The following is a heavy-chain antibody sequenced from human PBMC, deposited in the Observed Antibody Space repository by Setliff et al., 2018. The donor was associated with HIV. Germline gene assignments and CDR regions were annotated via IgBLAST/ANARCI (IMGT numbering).Heavy chain of an antibody. CDR2: IYNSGNT. D-gene: IGHD6-19*01. CDR3: ARRRGQKATGWYYFDF. J-gene: IGHJ4*02. V-gene: IGHV4-39*01. CDR1: GGPITSNTYF. Sequence: SETLSLTCSVSGGPITSNTYFWDWIRQAPGKGLEWIGSIYNSGNTYYNPSLKSRVSISVDTSKRQFSLKLTSVTAGDSALYYCARRRGQKATGWYYFDFWGQGALVTVSS.